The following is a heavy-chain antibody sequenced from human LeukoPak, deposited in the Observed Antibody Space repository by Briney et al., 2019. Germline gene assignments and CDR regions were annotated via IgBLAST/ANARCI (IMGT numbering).Heavy chain of an antibody. CDR3: ARRPFKYYDILTGSYRSEFDY. V-gene: IGHV7-4-1*02. CDR2: INTNTGNP. J-gene: IGHJ4*02. D-gene: IGHD3-9*01. CDR1: GYTFTSYA. Sequence: ASVTVSCKASGYTFTSYAMNWVRQAPGQGLEWMGWINTNTGNPTYAQGFTGRVVFSLDTSVSTAYLQISSLKAEDTAVYYCARRPFKYYDILTGSYRSEFDYWGQGTLVTVSS.